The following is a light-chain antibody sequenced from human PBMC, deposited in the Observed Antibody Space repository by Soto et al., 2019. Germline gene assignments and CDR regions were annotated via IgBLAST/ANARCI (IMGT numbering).Light chain of an antibody. J-gene: IGLJ2*01. CDR1: SGSIASNY. CDR3: QSYDSSNVV. Sequence: NFMLTQPHSVSESPGKTVTISCTRSSGSIASNYVQWYQQRPGSAPTTVIYEDNQRPSGVPDRFSGSIDSSSNSASLTISGLKTEGEADDYCQSYDSSNVVFGGGTKVTV. CDR2: EDN. V-gene: IGLV6-57*04.